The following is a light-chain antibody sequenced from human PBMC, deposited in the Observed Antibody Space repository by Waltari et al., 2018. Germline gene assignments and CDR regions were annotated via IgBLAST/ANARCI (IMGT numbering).Light chain of an antibody. V-gene: IGKV3-20*01. CDR3: QHYVRLPVT. J-gene: IGKJ1*01. Sequence: EIVLTQSPGTLSLSPGGRATLSCGASQSVGRSLAWYQQKPGRAPRLLLYDASSRATGIPDRFSGSGFGTDFSLTISRLEPEDFAVYYCQHYVRLPVTFGQGTKVEIK. CDR2: DAS. CDR1: QSVGRS.